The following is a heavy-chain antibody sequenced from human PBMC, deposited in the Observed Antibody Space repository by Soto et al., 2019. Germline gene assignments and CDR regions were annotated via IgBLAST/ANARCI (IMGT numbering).Heavy chain of an antibody. J-gene: IGHJ5*02. CDR2: IYYSGST. D-gene: IGHD3-3*01. Sequence: SETLSLACTVSGGSISSYYWSWIRQPPGKGLEWIGYIYYSGSTNYNPSLKSRVTISVDTSKNQFSLKLSSVTAADTAVYYCARGITIFGVVIIGFGPWGQGTLVTVSS. CDR1: GGSISSYY. V-gene: IGHV4-59*01. CDR3: ARGITIFGVVIIGFGP.